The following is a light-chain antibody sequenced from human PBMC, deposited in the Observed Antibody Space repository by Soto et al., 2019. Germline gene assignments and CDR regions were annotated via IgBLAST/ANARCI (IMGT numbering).Light chain of an antibody. CDR3: LQDYNYPRT. J-gene: IGKJ1*01. CDR2: AAS. V-gene: IGKV1-6*01. Sequence: AIKMPQSQSSLSASIGDRVTIVCRASQGIRIDLGWYQQKPGKAPTLLIYAASSLQSGVPSRFSGSGSGTHFTLTISSLQPEDFATYYCLQDYNYPRTFGQGTKVEI. CDR1: QGIRID.